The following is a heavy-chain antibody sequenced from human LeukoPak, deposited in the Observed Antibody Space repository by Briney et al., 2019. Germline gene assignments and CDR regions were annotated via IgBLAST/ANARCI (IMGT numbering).Heavy chain of an antibody. CDR2: IYTSGST. CDR3: ARAAPIFGVGEPYYYYYMDV. J-gene: IGHJ6*03. V-gene: IGHV4-4*07. D-gene: IGHD3-3*01. Sequence: PSETLSLTCTVSGGSISSYYWSWIRQPAGKGLEWIGRIYTSGSTNYNPSLKSRVTMSVDTSKNQFSLKLSSVTAADTAVYYCARAAPIFGVGEPYYYYYMDVWGKGTTATVSS. CDR1: GGSISSYY.